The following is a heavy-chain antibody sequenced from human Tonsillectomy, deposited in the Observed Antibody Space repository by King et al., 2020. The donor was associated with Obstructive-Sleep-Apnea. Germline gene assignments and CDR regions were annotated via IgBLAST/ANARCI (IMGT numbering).Heavy chain of an antibody. Sequence: VQLVESGGGVVQPGRSLRLSCAASGFTFSSYGMHWVRQAPGKGLEWVAVISYDGSNKYYADSVKGRFTISRDNSKNTLYLQMNSLRAEDTAVYYCAKDKSRRGWLRAFDIWGQGTMVTVSS. CDR1: GFTFSSYG. J-gene: IGHJ3*02. V-gene: IGHV3-30*18. CDR3: AKDKSRRGWLRAFDI. CDR2: ISYDGSNK. D-gene: IGHD6-19*01.